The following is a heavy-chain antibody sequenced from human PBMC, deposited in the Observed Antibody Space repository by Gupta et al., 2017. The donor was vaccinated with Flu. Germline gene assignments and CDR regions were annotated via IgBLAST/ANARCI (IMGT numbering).Heavy chain of an antibody. CDR3: ARDLYGSPNAFDI. CDR1: GFTFCDYA. CDR2: IIWNGANT. Sequence: DVQLVESGGGVVLPGGSLGLPCAASGFTFCDYAMTWVRQAPGKGPEWVSSIIWNGANTGYVDSVKGRFTISRDNAKNSLFLQMNSLRPEDTALYYCARDLYGSPNAFDIWGRGTMVTVSS. V-gene: IGHV3-20*04. D-gene: IGHD1-26*01. J-gene: IGHJ3*02.